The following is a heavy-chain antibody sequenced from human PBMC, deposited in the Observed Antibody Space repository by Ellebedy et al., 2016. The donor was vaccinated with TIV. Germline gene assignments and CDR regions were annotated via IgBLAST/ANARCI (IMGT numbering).Heavy chain of an antibody. CDR3: ARLGGYYYDSSGGRYFDY. J-gene: IGHJ4*02. V-gene: IGHV5-51*01. D-gene: IGHD3-22*01. CDR1: GYSFTSYW. CDR2: IYPGDSDT. Sequence: GESLKISXKGSGYSFTSYWIGWVRQMPGKGLEWMGIIYPGDSDTRYSPSFQGQVTISADKSISTAYLQWSSLKASDTAMYYCARLGGYYYDSSGGRYFDYWGQGTLVTVSS.